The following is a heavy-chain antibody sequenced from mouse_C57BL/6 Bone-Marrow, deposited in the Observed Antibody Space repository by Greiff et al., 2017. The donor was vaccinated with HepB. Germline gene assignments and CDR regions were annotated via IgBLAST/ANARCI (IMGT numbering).Heavy chain of an antibody. CDR2: IYPSDSET. J-gene: IGHJ3*01. CDR1: GYTFTSYW. CDR3: ARGGNSSWFAY. D-gene: IGHD2-1*01. Sequence: QVQLQQPGAELVRPGSSVKLSCKASGYTFTSYWMDWVKQRPGQGLEWIGNIYPSDSETHYNQKFKDKATLTVDKSSSTAYMQLSSLTSEDSAVYYGARGGNSSWFAYWGQGTLVTVSA. V-gene: IGHV1-61*01.